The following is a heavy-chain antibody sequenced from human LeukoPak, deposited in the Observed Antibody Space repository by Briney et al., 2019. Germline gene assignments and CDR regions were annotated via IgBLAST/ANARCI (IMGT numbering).Heavy chain of an antibody. V-gene: IGHV1-18*01. D-gene: IGHD3-3*01. Sequence: ASVKVSCKASGYTFTSYGISWVRQAPGQGLEWMGWISAYNGNTNYAQKLQGRVTMTTDTSTSTAYMELRSLRSDDTAVYYCARDYSSGDFWSGYYAAVWFDPWGQGTLDTVSS. CDR2: ISAYNGNT. J-gene: IGHJ5*02. CDR3: ARDYSSGDFWSGYYAAVWFDP. CDR1: GYTFTSYG.